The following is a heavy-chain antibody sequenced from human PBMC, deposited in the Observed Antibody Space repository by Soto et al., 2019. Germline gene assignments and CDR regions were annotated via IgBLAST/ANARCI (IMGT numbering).Heavy chain of an antibody. CDR2: IIPIFGTA. V-gene: IGHV1-69*13. D-gene: IGHD1-26*01. CDR1: GGTFSSYA. Sequence: GASVKVSCKASGGTFSSYAISWVRQAPGRGLEWMGGIIPIFGTANYAQKFQGRVTITADESTSTAYMELSSLRSEDTAVYYCARADSGSYFFGYWGQGTLVTVSS. CDR3: ARADSGSYFFGY. J-gene: IGHJ4*02.